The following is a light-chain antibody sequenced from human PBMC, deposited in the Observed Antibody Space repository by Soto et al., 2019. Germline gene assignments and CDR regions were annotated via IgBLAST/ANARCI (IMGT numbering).Light chain of an antibody. CDR2: EVT. CDR3: SSYTTSAPYV. Sequence: QSALTQPASVAGSPGQSITISCTGTSSDVGAYNFVSWCQHHPGRAPKLIIYEVTIRPSGVSNRFSGSKSGNTASLTISGLLAEDEGDYYCSSYTTSAPYVFGSGTKLTVL. J-gene: IGLJ1*01. V-gene: IGLV2-14*01. CDR1: SSDVGAYNF.